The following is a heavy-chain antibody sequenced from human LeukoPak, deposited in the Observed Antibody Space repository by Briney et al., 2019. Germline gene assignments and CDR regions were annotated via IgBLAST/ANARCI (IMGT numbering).Heavy chain of an antibody. D-gene: IGHD3-3*01. J-gene: IGHJ4*02. CDR3: ASTLRFLPYRRFDY. Sequence: NPSETLSLTCTVSGGSISSSSYYWGWIRQPPGKGLEWIGSIYQSGSGSSYYNPSLKSRVTISGDTSKNQFFLRLSSVTAADTAVYYCASTLRFLPYRRFDYWGQGTLVTVPS. V-gene: IGHV4-39*01. CDR2: IYQSGSGSS. CDR1: GGSISSSSYY.